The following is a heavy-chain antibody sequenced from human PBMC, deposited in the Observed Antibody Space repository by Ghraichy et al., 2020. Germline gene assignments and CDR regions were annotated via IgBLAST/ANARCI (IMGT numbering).Heavy chain of an antibody. V-gene: IGHV4-39*01. CDR3: ARHHSDSYHYYYMDV. Sequence: SETLSLTCTVSGDSISTDTYYWGWIRQPPGKGLEWIGIIHYSGDTYYSPSLKSRLTISVDTSTNELSLKLASVTATDTATYYSARHHSDSYHYYYMDVWGTGTTVTVSS. CDR2: IHYSGDT. J-gene: IGHJ6*03. D-gene: IGHD3-10*01. CDR1: GDSISTDTYY.